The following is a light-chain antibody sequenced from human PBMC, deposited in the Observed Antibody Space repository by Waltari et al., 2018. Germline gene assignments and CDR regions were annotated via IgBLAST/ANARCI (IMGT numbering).Light chain of an antibody. J-gene: IGKJ1*01. CDR1: QSISSW. Sequence: DIQMTQSPYTLSASVGDRVTLTCRASQSISSWLAWYHQKPGKAPKLLIYKASSLESGVPSRFSGSGSGTEFTLTISSLQPDDFATYYCQQYNSYSTFGQGTKVEI. CDR2: KAS. V-gene: IGKV1-5*03. CDR3: QQYNSYST.